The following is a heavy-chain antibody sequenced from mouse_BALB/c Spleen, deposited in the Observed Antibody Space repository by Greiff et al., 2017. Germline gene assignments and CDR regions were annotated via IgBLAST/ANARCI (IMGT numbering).Heavy chain of an antibody. CDR1: GFTFSSYT. Sequence: DVHLVESGGGLVKPGGSLKLSCAASGFTFSSYTMSWVRQTPEKRLEWVATISSGGSYTYYPDSVKGRFTISRDNAKNTLYLQMSSLKSEDTAMYYCTRRGSNGYYFDYWGQGTTLTVSS. D-gene: IGHD1-2*01. V-gene: IGHV5-6-4*01. J-gene: IGHJ2*01. CDR2: ISSGGSYT. CDR3: TRRGSNGYYFDY.